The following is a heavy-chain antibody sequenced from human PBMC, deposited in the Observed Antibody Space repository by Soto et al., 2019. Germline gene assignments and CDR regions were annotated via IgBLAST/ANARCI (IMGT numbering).Heavy chain of an antibody. Sequence: QAQLVQSGAEVKNPGASMKVSCKASGYTFTSYFMHWVRQAPGQTLEWIGWINAGNGATKYSQKFQGRVTITRDTSASTAYIELSSLRSEDAAVYYCARDSASSAYVRYFDLWGRGTLVTVSS. V-gene: IGHV1-3*01. D-gene: IGHD5-12*01. CDR1: GYTFTSYF. CDR2: INAGNGAT. CDR3: ARDSASSAYVRYFDL. J-gene: IGHJ2*01.